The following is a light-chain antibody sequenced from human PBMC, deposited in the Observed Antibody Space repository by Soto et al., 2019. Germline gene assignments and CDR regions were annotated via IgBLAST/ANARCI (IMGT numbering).Light chain of an antibody. J-gene: IGKJ3*01. V-gene: IGKV3-15*01. Sequence: EIVMTQSPAILSVSPGERATLSCRASQSVSSNLAWFQQKPGQAPRLLIYGASTRATGIPARFSGSGSGTEFTLTISSLQSEDFAIYYCQQYNNWPPVTFGPGTKVDIK. CDR1: QSVSSN. CDR2: GAS. CDR3: QQYNNWPPVT.